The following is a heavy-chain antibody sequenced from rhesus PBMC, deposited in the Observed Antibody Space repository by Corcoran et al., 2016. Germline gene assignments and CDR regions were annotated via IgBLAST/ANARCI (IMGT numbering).Heavy chain of an antibody. CDR1: GGSFSSYW. CDR2: INGRNGNS. D-gene: IGHD4-29*01. J-gene: IGHJ6*01. CDR3: ARYGSGYGGDS. V-gene: IGHV4-80*01. Sequence: QVQLQESGPGLVKPSETLSPTCAVSGGSFSSYWWSWICLPPGKGLEWIGEINGRNGNSNASPSHRSRVTISNDASKGQFSLNRSAVTAADTAVYYCARYGSGYGGDSWGQGVVVTVSS.